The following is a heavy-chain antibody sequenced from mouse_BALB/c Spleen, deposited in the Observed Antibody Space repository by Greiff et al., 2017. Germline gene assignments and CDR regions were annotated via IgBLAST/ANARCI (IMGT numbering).Heavy chain of an antibody. CDR3: ARGRDYSDY. CDR2: ISYSGST. J-gene: IGHJ2*01. V-gene: IGHV3-2*02. Sequence: VQLQQSGPGLVKPSQSLSLTCTVTGYSITSDYAWNWIRQFPGNKLEWMGYISYSGSTSYNPSLKSRISITRDTSKNQFFLQLNSVTTEDTATYYCARGRDYSDYWGQGTTLTVSS. D-gene: IGHD1-1*01. CDR1: GYSITSDYA.